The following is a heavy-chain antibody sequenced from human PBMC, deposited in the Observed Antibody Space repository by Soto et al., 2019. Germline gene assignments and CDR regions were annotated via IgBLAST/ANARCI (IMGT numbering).Heavy chain of an antibody. J-gene: IGHJ3*02. CDR1: GGFVTSGSYY. D-gene: IGHD1-1*01. V-gene: IGHV4-34*01. Sequence: QVQLQQWGAGLLKPSETLALTCAVYGGFVTSGSYYWSWIRQPPGKGLEWIGEMSHSGGTHFNPSLKSRVTLSVDTSKNQFTFKMRSVTAADTALYYCARVERGTATTVVDAFDIWGPGTMVTVSS. CDR3: ARVERGTATTVVDAFDI. CDR2: MSHSGGT.